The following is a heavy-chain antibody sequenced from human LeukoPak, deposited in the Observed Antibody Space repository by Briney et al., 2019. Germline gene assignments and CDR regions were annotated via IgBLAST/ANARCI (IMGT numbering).Heavy chain of an antibody. Sequence: QAGGSLRLSCAASGFTFHDYAIRWVRQAPGGGLECVSLISGDADATYYADSVEGRFTVARDKTKHSIYMQMNSQRTEDTAMYFCAKRGSAWYYFDSWGQGTLVTVSS. V-gene: IGHV3-43*02. D-gene: IGHD6-19*01. CDR2: ISGDADAT. J-gene: IGHJ4*02. CDR1: GFTFHDYA. CDR3: AKRGSAWYYFDS.